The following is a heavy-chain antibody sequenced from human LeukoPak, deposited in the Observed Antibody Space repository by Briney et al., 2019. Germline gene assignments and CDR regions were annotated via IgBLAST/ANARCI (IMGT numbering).Heavy chain of an antibody. V-gene: IGHV3-7*03. D-gene: IGHD2-2*01. J-gene: IGHJ4*02. Sequence: GGSLRLSCVASGLSFRNYWMSWVRQAPGKGLEWVANIREDRSDTYYADSVRGRFTISRDNAKKSLYLQMSSLRAEDTAMYYCATQAYALFDYWGQGTLVTVSS. CDR1: GLSFRNYW. CDR3: ATQAYALFDY. CDR2: IREDRSDT.